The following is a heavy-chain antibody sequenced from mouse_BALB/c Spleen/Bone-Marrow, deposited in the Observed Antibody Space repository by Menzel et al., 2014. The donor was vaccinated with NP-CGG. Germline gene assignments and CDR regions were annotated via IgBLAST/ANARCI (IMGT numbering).Heavy chain of an antibody. V-gene: IGHV5-17*02. Sequence: EVQLQQSGGGLVQPGGSRKLSCAASGFNFSSFGMHWVRQAPEKGLEWVAYISSGSSTIYYADTVKGRFTISRDNPKNTLFLQITSLRSEGTAMYYCTRKGALITHNCAMDCWGQGTSVTISS. CDR3: TRKGALITHNCAMDC. J-gene: IGHJ4*01. CDR2: ISSGSSTI. D-gene: IGHD2-4*01. CDR1: GFNFSSFG.